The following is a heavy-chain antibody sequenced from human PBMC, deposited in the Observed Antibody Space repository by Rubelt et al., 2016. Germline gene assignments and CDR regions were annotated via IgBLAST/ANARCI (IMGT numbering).Heavy chain of an antibody. CDR3: VSGAI. Sequence: QVQLEQSGAEVEKPGASVKVSCKASGYAFTSHDINWVRQATGQGLEWMGYMTPTSGTTGYAQKFRARVTLNRNTSISKAYMELSSLGSEDTAVYYCVSGAIWGQGTLVTVSS. J-gene: IGHJ4*03. V-gene: IGHV1-8*01. CDR1: GYAFTSHD. CDR2: MTPTSGTT.